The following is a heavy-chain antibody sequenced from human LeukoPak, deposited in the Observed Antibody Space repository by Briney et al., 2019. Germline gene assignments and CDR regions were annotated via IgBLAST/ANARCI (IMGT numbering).Heavy chain of an antibody. V-gene: IGHV3-30*18. Sequence: GRSLRLSCAASGFTFGSYGMHWVRQAPGKGLEWVAVISYDGSNKYYADSVKGRFTISRDNSKNTLYLQMNSLRAEDTAVYYCAKEVVVPAAAYYYYYYGMDVWGQGTTVTVSS. D-gene: IGHD2-2*01. CDR2: ISYDGSNK. CDR1: GFTFGSYG. J-gene: IGHJ6*02. CDR3: AKEVVVPAAAYYYYYYGMDV.